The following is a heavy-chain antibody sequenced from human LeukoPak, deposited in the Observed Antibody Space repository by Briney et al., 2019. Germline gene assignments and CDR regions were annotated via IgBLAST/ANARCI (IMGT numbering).Heavy chain of an antibody. CDR2: ISSSSSYI. CDR1: GFTFSSYS. V-gene: IGHV3-21*01. CDR3: ARSQDGSGSYFYYFYIDV. Sequence: GGSLRLSCAASGFTFSSYSMNWVRQAPGKGLEWVSSISSSSSYIYYADSVKGRFTISRDNAKNSLYLQMSSLRAEDTAVYYCARSQDGSGSYFYYFYIDVWGKGTTV. J-gene: IGHJ6*03. D-gene: IGHD3-10*01.